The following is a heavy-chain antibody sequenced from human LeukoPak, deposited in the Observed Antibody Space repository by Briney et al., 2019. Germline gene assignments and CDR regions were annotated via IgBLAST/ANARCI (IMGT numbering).Heavy chain of an antibody. J-gene: IGHJ4*02. CDR2: MNPNSGNT. D-gene: IGHD6-13*01. V-gene: IGHV1-8*01. CDR1: GYTFTSYD. Sequence: ASVKVSCKASGYTFTSYDINWVRQATGQGLEWMGWMNPNSGNTGYAQKFQGRVTMTRNTSISTAYMEPSSLRSEDTAVYYCARSPHPRPQEYSSSWYLDFWGQGTLVTVSS. CDR3: ARSPHPRPQEYSSSWYLDF.